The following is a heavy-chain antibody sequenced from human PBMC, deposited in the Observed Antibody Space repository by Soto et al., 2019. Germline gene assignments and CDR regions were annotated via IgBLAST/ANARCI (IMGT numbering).Heavy chain of an antibody. V-gene: IGHV1-46*01. CDR1: GYTFTSYY. Sequence: ASVKVSCKASGYTFTSYYMHWVRQAPGQGLEWMGIINPSGGSTSYAQKFQGRVTMTRDTSTSTVYMELSSLRSEDTAVYYCARTPKPAYCGGDRYSGDYWGQGTLVTVSS. D-gene: IGHD2-21*02. J-gene: IGHJ4*02. CDR2: INPSGGST. CDR3: ARTPKPAYCGGDRYSGDY.